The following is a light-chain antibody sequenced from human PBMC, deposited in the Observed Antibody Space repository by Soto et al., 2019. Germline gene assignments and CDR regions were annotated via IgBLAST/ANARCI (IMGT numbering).Light chain of an antibody. Sequence: AIQMTQSPSSLSASVGDRVTITCRASQDISNDLGWYQQKPGRAPKFLIYAASTLQRGVPSRFSGSGSGTDFTLTITSLQPEDFATYYCLQDYTFPWTFGQGTKVEI. J-gene: IGKJ1*01. V-gene: IGKV1-6*01. CDR1: QDISND. CDR3: LQDYTFPWT. CDR2: AAS.